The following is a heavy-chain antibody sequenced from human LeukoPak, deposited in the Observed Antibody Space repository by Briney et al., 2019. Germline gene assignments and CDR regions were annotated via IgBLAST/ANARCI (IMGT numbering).Heavy chain of an antibody. J-gene: IGHJ5*02. CDR3: ARDLPQNWGSGLVDP. CDR2: INGDGSST. D-gene: IGHD7-27*01. Sequence: PGGSLRLSCAASGFTFSSYWMHWVRQAPGKGLVWVSRINGDGSSTSYADSVKGRFTISRDNAKNTLYLQMNSLRAEDTAVYYCARDLPQNWGSGLVDPWGQGTLVTVSS. CDR1: GFTFSSYW. V-gene: IGHV3-74*01.